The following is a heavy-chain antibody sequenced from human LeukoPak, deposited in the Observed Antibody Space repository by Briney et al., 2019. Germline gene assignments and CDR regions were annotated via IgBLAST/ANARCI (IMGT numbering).Heavy chain of an antibody. J-gene: IGHJ3*02. CDR1: GFTFSSYW. Sequence: GGSLRLSCAASGFTFSSYWMHWVRQAPGKGLVWVSRIYSDGRRTDYADSVKGRFTISGDNAKNTLYLQMNRLRAEDTAVYYCARSGRGGAFDIWGQGTMVTVS. V-gene: IGHV3-74*01. CDR2: IYSDGRRT. CDR3: ARSGRGGAFDI. D-gene: IGHD1-26*01.